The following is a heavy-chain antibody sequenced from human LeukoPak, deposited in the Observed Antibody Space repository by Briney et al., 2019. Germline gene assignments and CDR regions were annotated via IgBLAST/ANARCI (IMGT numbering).Heavy chain of an antibody. CDR1: GDSFTSYW. Sequence: GESLKISCKGSGDSFTSYWIGWVRQMPGKGLEWMGIIYPGDSDTRYSPSFQGQVTISADKSISTAYLQWSSLKASDTAMYYCARQPPISSSWSTPDYWGQGTLVTVSS. D-gene: IGHD6-13*01. J-gene: IGHJ4*02. CDR3: ARQPPISSSWSTPDY. CDR2: IYPGDSDT. V-gene: IGHV5-51*01.